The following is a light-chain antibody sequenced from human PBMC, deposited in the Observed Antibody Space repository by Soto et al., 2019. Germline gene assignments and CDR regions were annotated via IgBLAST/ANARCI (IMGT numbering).Light chain of an antibody. CDR2: AAS. CDR3: QQSYGAPPT. J-gene: IGKJ1*01. CDR1: QTTSIY. Sequence: DIQLTQSPSSLSASLGDRVTITCWASQTTSIYLNWYQQKPGKAPRLLIYAASSLQSGVPSRFSGSGSGTDFTLTISSLQPEDFATYYCQQSYGAPPTFGQGTKVESK. V-gene: IGKV1-39*01.